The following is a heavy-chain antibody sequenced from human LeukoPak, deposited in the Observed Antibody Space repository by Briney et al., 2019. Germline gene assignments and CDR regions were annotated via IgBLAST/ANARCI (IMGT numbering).Heavy chain of an antibody. Sequence: SETLSLTCSVSGGSIMSYNHYWGWIRQPPGKGLQWIGSIYNSVTPNSNPSLKSRVTIAEETSNNQFSVRMTSVTAADTAIYSCVRHFSRSFLGWWFAPWGQGSLVTVSS. CDR1: GGSIMSYNHY. CDR3: VRHFSRSFLGWWFAP. D-gene: IGHD3-10*01. J-gene: IGHJ5*02. CDR2: IYNSVTP. V-gene: IGHV4-39*01.